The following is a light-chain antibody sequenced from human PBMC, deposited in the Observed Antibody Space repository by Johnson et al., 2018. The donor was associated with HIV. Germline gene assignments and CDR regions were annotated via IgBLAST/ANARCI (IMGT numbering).Light chain of an antibody. CDR1: SSNIGNNY. CDR3: GTWGGV. V-gene: IGLV1-51*01. Sequence: QSVLTQPPSASAAPGQKVTISCSGSSSNIGNNYVSWYQQLPGTAPKLLIYDNNKRPSGIPDRFSGSKSGTSATLGITGLQTGDEADYYCGTWGGVFGTGTKVTGL. CDR2: DNN. J-gene: IGLJ1*01.